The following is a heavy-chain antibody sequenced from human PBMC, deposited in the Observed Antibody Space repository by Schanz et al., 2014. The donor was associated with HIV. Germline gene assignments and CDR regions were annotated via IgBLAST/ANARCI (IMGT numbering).Heavy chain of an antibody. CDR1: GFTFSNSG. CDR3: ARGNFPYYGSGSLGD. V-gene: IGHV3-33*01. Sequence: QVQLVEYGGGVVQPGRSLRLSCAASGFTFSNSGMHWVRQAPGKGLEWVAVIWYDGSNKYYADSVKGRFTISRDNSKNTVYLQMNSLRAEDTAVYYCARGNFPYYGSGSLGDWGQGTLVTVSS. J-gene: IGHJ4*02. D-gene: IGHD3-10*01. CDR2: IWYDGSNK.